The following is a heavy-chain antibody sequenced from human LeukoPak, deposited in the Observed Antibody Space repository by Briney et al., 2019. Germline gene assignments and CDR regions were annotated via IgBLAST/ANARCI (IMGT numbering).Heavy chain of an antibody. D-gene: IGHD1-14*01. Sequence: GGSLRLSCAASGFTFSSYWMHWVRQAPGKGLVWVSRINSDGSSTSYADSVKGRFTISRDNAKNTLYLQVNSLRAEDTAVYYCAGDQGSTEYYFDYWGQGTLVTVSS. CDR2: INSDGSST. J-gene: IGHJ4*02. CDR3: AGDQGSTEYYFDY. V-gene: IGHV3-74*01. CDR1: GFTFSSYW.